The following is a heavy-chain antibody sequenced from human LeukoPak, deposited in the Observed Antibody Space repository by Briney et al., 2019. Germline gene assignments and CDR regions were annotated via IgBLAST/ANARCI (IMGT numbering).Heavy chain of an antibody. J-gene: IGHJ4*02. CDR2: IWYDGSNK. Sequence: GGSLRLSCAASGFTFSSYGMHWVRQAPGKGLEWVAVIWYDGSNKYYADSVKGRFTISRDNSKNTLFLQMNSLRAEDTAVYYCARVRIAVAVGFFDYWGQGTLVTVSS. D-gene: IGHD6-19*01. V-gene: IGHV3-33*01. CDR3: ARVRIAVAVGFFDY. CDR1: GFTFSSYG.